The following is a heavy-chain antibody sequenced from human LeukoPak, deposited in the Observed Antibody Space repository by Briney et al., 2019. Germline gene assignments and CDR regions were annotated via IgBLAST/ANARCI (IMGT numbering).Heavy chain of an antibody. Sequence: PSETLSLTCTVSGGSISSGGYYWSWIRQPPGKGLEWIGYIYHSGSTYYNPSLKSRVTISVDRSKNQFSLKLSSVTAADTAVYYCARVQSSSLDYWGQGTLVTVSS. J-gene: IGHJ4*02. CDR2: IYHSGST. V-gene: IGHV4-30-2*01. CDR3: ARVQSSSLDY. CDR1: GGSISSGGYY. D-gene: IGHD6-6*01.